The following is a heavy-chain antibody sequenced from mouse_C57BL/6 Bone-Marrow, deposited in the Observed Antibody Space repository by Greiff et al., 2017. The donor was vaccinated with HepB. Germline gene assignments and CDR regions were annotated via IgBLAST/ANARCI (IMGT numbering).Heavy chain of an antibody. J-gene: IGHJ2*01. CDR1: GFNIKDDY. V-gene: IGHV14-4*01. CDR3: TTDSRDYFDY. Sequence: VQLKESGAELVRPGASVKLSCTASGFNIKDDYMHWVKQRPEQGLEWIGWIDPENGDTEYASKFQGKATITADTSSNTAYLQLSSLTSEDTAVYYCTTDSRDYFDYWGQGTTLTVSS. CDR2: IDPENGDT.